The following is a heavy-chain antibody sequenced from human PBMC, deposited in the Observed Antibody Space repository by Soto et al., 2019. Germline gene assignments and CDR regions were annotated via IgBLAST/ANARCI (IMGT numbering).Heavy chain of an antibody. D-gene: IGHD3-3*01. J-gene: IGHJ3*02. CDR3: AIGFLEWLGDDAFDI. V-gene: IGHV5-51*01. CDR1: GYSFTSYW. CDR2: IYPGDSDT. Sequence: GESLKISCKGSGYSFTSYWIGWVRQMPGKGLEWMGIIYPGDSDTRYSPSFQGQVTISADKSISTAYLQWSSLKASDTAMYYCAIGFLEWLGDDAFDIWGQGTMVTVSS.